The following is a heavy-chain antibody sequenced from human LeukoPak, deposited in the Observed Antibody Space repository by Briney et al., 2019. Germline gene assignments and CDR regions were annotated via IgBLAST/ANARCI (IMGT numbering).Heavy chain of an antibody. CDR3: ARQGSDASSWHTVEY. D-gene: IGHD6-13*01. CDR1: GYSFTSHW. CDR2: VNPADSNV. J-gene: IGHJ4*02. V-gene: IGHV5-51*01. Sequence: GKSLKISCKGFGYSFTSHWIGWVRQMPGKGLEWMGIVNPADSNVRYSPSMQGQVTISADKSISTAYLQWNSLKASDTAMYYCARQGSDASSWHTVEYWGQGTLVTVSS.